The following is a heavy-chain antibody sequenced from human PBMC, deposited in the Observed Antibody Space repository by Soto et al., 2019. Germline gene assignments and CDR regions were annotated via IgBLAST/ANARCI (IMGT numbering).Heavy chain of an antibody. CDR3: ARDRGYDAHDYYYNAMDV. Sequence: SGGSLRLSCISSGFTFRTYTMDWVRQSPGKGLEWVSGIRGFSPYTFYAESVKGRFTISRDNAKNSLYLQMNSLRAEDTAVYYCARDRGYDAHDYYYNAMDVWGQGTTVTVSS. J-gene: IGHJ6*02. CDR1: GFTFRTYT. D-gene: IGHD3-10*01. CDR2: IRGFSPYT. V-gene: IGHV3-21*01.